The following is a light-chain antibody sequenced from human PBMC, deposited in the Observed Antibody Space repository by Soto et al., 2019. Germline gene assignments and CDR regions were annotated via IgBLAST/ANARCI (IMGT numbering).Light chain of an antibody. J-gene: IGKJ4*01. CDR1: QSVSSSY. V-gene: IGKV3-20*01. Sequence: VLSQSPITLSLWPGERAKLSCRASQSVSSSYLAWYQQKPGQAPRLLIYGASSRATVIPDRFSLSGSGTHFTLTISRLEPEDFAVYFCPQYGTSPLTIGGGTKV. CDR3: PQYGTSPLT. CDR2: GAS.